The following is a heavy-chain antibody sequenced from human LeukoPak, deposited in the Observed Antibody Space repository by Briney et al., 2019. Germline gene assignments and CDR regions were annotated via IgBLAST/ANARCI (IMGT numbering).Heavy chain of an antibody. J-gene: IGHJ4*02. D-gene: IGHD4-11*01. Sequence: GGSLRLXCAASGFTVSSNYMSWVRQAPGKGLEWVSVIYSGGSTYYADSVKGRSTISRDNSKNTLYLQMNSLRAEDTAVYYCARGYSTPDYWGQGTLVTVSS. V-gene: IGHV3-66*02. CDR3: ARGYSTPDY. CDR2: IYSGGST. CDR1: GFTVSSNY.